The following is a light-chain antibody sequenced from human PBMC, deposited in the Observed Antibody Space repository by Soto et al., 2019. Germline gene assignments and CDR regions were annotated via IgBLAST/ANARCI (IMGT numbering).Light chain of an antibody. CDR2: EVN. J-gene: IGLJ1*01. CDR3: FSFTSTNTHV. CDR1: SSDIGAYDY. Sequence: QSALTQPASLSGSPGQSITISCTGTSSDIGAYDYVSWFQQHPGKAPKLMISEVNNRPSGVSNRFSGSKSDNTAYLTISGLQVEDEADYYCFSFTSTNTHVFGSGTKVTVL. V-gene: IGLV2-14*01.